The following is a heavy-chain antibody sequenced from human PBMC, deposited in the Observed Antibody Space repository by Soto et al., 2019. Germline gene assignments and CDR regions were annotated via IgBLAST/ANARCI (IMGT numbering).Heavy chain of an antibody. Sequence: SETLSLTCTASGASITFGGYSWSWIRQTPGKGLEWIGYINHLETTFYNPSFESRLTLSIDRAKNQFSLKLHSMSAADRAVYFCARGGGSDSFDYWGQGILVAVSS. J-gene: IGHJ4*02. CDR2: INHLETT. CDR1: GASITFGGYS. D-gene: IGHD1-26*01. V-gene: IGHV4-30-2*01. CDR3: ARGGGSDSFDY.